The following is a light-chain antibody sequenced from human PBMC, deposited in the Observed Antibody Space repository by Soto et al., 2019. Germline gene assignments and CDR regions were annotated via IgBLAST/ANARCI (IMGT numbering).Light chain of an antibody. CDR3: SSYTRSNTWV. J-gene: IGLJ3*02. V-gene: IGLV2-14*01. CDR2: EVS. Sequence: QSALTQPASVSGSPGQSITISCTGTSSDVGGYNSVSWYQQHPGKVPKVMIYEVSNRPSGVSDRFSCSKSGNTASLTISGLQAEDEADYYCSSYTRSNTWVFGGGTKLTVL. CDR1: SSDVGGYNS.